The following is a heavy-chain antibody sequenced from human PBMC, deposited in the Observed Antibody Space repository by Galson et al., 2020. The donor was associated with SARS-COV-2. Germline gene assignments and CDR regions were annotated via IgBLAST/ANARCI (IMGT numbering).Heavy chain of an antibody. CDR1: GGSVRSSSYW. CDR2: IYYSGTT. V-gene: IGHV4-39*01. CDR3: ARLYRYYCSSGYPDY. J-gene: IGHJ4*02. Sequence: SETLSLTCSVSGGSVRSSSYWWAWIRQPPGKGLERIGSIYYSGTTYYNPSLLSRLTISVDTSENQFSLNLSSVSAADTAVYYCARLYRYYCSSGYPDYWGQGTLVTVSS. D-gene: IGHD3-22*01.